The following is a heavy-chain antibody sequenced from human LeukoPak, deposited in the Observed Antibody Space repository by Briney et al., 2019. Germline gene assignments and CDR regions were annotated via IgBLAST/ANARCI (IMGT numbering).Heavy chain of an antibody. V-gene: IGHV3-74*01. CDR2: IKSEGRST. J-gene: IGHJ4*02. CDR3: ARTFAAAHIDY. CDR1: GFIFSGYC. Sequence: GGSLRLLCAASGFIFSGYCMHWVRQAPGKGLVWVSRIKSEGRSTTYAVSVKGRFTISRDNAKHTLYLEMNSLRAEDTAVYYCARTFAAAHIDYWGQGTLVTVSS. D-gene: IGHD2-15*01.